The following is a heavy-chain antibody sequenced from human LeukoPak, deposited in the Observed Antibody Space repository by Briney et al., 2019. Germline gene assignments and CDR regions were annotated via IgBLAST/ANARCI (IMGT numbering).Heavy chain of an antibody. D-gene: IGHD2-8*01. CDR3: ASFFCTSALCYYLDY. CDR1: GYTFTSNS. J-gene: IGHJ4*02. V-gene: IGHV7-4-1*02. CDR2: INTNTGNP. Sequence: ASVKVSCKASGYTFTSNSLGWVRQAPGQGVEWMVWINTNTGNPTYAQGFTGRFVFSLATSDNTAYLQISSLQAEDTAVYSCASFFCTSALCYYLDYWGQGTLVTVSS.